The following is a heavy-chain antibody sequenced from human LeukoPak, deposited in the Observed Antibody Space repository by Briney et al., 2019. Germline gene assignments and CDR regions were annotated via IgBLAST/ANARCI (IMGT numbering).Heavy chain of an antibody. V-gene: IGHV4-34*01. D-gene: IGHD3-10*01. Sequence: PSETLSLTCAVYGGSFSGYYWSWIRQPPGKGLEWIGEINHSGSTNYNPSLKSRVTISVDTSKNQFSLKLSSVTAADTAVYYCARQEWELYYFDYWGQGTLVTVSS. CDR2: INHSGST. J-gene: IGHJ4*02. CDR3: ARQEWELYYFDY. CDR1: GGSFSGYY.